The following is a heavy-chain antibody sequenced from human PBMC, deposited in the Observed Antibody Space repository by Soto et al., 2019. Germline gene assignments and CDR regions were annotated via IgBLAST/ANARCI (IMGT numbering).Heavy chain of an antibody. V-gene: IGHV3-23*01. CDR3: AKDRAITMIVVVITGFDP. CDR2: ISGSGGST. J-gene: IGHJ5*02. Sequence: GGSLRLSCAASGFTFSSYAMSWVRQAPGKGLEWVSAISGSGGSTYYADSVKGRFTISRDNSKNTLYLQMNSLRAEDTAVYYCAKDRAITMIVVVITGFDPWSQGTLVTVSS. D-gene: IGHD3-22*01. CDR1: GFTFSSYA.